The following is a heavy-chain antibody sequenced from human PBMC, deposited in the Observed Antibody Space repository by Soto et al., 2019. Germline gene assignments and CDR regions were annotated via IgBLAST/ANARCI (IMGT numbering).Heavy chain of an antibody. CDR2: IYSGGST. CDR3: ASNERDYDFWSGYPPDYYYMDV. Sequence: PGGSLRLSCAASGFTVSSNGMSWVRQAPGKGLEWVSVIYSGGSTYYADSVKGRFTISRDNSKNTLYLQMNSLRAEDTAVYYCASNERDYDFWSGYPPDYYYMDVWGKGTTVTVSS. CDR1: GFTVSSNG. J-gene: IGHJ6*03. D-gene: IGHD3-3*01. V-gene: IGHV3-66*01.